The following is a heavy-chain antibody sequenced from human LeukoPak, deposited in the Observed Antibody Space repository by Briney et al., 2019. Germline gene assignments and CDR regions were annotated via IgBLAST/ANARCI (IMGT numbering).Heavy chain of an antibody. D-gene: IGHD2-2*01. Sequence: GGSLRLSCAASGFTFSSYEMNWVRQAPGKGLEWVSYISSSGSNIKYADSVKGRFTISRGNAKNSVYLQMNSLRAEDTAVYYCARDIKGPYQDAFDIWGQGTMVTVSS. V-gene: IGHV3-48*03. J-gene: IGHJ3*02. CDR3: ARDIKGPYQDAFDI. CDR2: ISSSGSNI. CDR1: GFTFSSYE.